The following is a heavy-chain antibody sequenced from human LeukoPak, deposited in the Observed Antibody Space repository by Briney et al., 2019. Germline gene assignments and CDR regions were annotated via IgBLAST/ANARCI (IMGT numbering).Heavy chain of an antibody. Sequence: QPGGSLRLSCEGSGFTFSNYWMTWVRQAPGKGLEWVANIRPDGGDKNYIDSVKGRFTISRDNAKNSLYLQMNSLRAEDTAVYYCASNYGEKGDYFDYWGQGTLATVSS. J-gene: IGHJ4*02. V-gene: IGHV3-7*02. D-gene: IGHD4-17*01. CDR1: GFTFSNYW. CDR2: IRPDGGDK. CDR3: ASNYGEKGDYFDY.